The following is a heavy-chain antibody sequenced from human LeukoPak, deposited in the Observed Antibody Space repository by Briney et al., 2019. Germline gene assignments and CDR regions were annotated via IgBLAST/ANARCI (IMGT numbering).Heavy chain of an antibody. CDR3: TRGGATSSWYWFF. CDR1: GFTFSSHW. D-gene: IGHD6-13*01. Sequence: GGSLRLSCAASGFTFSSHWMTWVRQAPGKGPEWVASINKDGSEQYYVDSVKGRFTISRDNAKNSLSLQVSSLRAEDTAVYYCTRGGATSSWYWFFWRQGTLVTVSS. CDR2: INKDGSEQ. J-gene: IGHJ4*02. V-gene: IGHV3-7*01.